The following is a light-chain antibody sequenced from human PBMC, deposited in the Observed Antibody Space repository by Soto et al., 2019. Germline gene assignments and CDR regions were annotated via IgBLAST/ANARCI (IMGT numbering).Light chain of an antibody. CDR2: RNT. CDR3: AAWDDSLSTVV. V-gene: IGLV2-14*01. Sequence: QSALTQPASVSGSPGQSITISCTGTSSDVGGYDFVSWYQQHPGKAPKLLIYRNTQRPLEVPDRFSGSKSGASASLAISDLRSEDEGLYSCAAWDDSLSTVVFGGGTQLTVL. J-gene: IGLJ2*01. CDR1: SSDVGGYDF.